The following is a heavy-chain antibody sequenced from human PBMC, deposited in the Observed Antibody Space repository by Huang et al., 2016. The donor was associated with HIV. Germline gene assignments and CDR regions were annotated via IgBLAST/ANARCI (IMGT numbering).Heavy chain of an antibody. Sequence: EVQLVESGGGLIQPGGSLRLSCAASGFTVSGTYMSWVRQAPRKGLEWVSVIYSGVTTYFADSVKGRFTFSRDNSKNTVYLQMNSLRADDTAVYYCARGGNTVGYFDNWGQGTLVTVSS. CDR3: ARGGNTVGYFDN. V-gene: IGHV3-53*01. CDR2: IYSGVTT. CDR1: GFTVSGTY. D-gene: IGHD1-26*01. J-gene: IGHJ4*02.